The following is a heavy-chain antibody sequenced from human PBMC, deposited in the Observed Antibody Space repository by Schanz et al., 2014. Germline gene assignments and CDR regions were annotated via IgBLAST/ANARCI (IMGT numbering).Heavy chain of an antibody. D-gene: IGHD3-9*01. CDR1: GGTFSSFA. J-gene: IGHJ4*02. Sequence: QVQLVQSGAEVKKPGSSVKVSCKASGGTFSSFAIFWVRQAPGQGLEWMGYISGYNGNTNYAPKVQDRVTMTTDTSTSTAYMELRSLRSDDTAVYYCARGWGYDALTGYVFWGQGTLVTVSS. CDR2: ISGYNGNT. CDR3: ARGWGYDALTGYVF. V-gene: IGHV1-18*01.